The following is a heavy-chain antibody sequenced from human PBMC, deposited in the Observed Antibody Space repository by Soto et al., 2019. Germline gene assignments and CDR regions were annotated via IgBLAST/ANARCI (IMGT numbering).Heavy chain of an antibody. J-gene: IGHJ4*02. D-gene: IGHD2-15*01. CDR3: DRGPGGLYHHDY. CDR2: INMDGSST. V-gene: IGHV3-74*01. Sequence: EVQLVESGGGLVQPGGSLRLSCAASGFTFSGDWMHWVRQAAGKGLVWVSRINMDGSSTNYADSVKGRFTISRDNAKNTLDRQMNSLSVDDTAVYYCDRGPGGLYHHDYWGQGALVTVSS. CDR1: GFTFSGDW.